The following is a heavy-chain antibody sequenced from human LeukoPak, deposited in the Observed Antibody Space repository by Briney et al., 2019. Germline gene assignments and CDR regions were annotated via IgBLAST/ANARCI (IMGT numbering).Heavy chain of an antibody. CDR1: GFTFTSYD. V-gene: IGHV1-8*01. D-gene: IGHD4-23*01. CDR2: MNPNSGNT. CDR3: ARGHGGVYGY. J-gene: IGHJ3*01. Sequence: PGGSLRLSCAASGFTFTSYDINWVRQATGQGLGWMGWMNPNSGNTGYAQKFQGRVTMTRNTSISTAYMELSSLRSEDTAVYYCARGHGGVYGYWGQGTMVTVSS.